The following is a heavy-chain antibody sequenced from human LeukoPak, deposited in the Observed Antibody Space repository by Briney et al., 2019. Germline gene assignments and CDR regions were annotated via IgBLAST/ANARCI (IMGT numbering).Heavy chain of an antibody. CDR1: GFTFDDYA. J-gene: IGHJ1*01. CDR3: AKDLWAASPVVTVPFFQY. Sequence: GGSLRLFCAAPGFTFDDYAMHWVRLPPGKGLEWVSGISWNGSIIGYADSVKGRFTISRDNAKNSLYLQMNSLRPEDTALYYCAKDLWAASPVVTVPFFQYWGQGTLVTVSS. D-gene: IGHD2-21*02. CDR2: ISWNGSII. V-gene: IGHV3-9*01.